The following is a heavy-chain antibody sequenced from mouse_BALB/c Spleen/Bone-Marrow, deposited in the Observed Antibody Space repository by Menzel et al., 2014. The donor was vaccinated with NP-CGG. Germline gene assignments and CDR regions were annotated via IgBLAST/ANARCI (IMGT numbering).Heavy chain of an antibody. Sequence: DVKLVESGAELVKPGASVKLSRTASGFNIKDTYMHWVKQRPEQGLEWIGRIDPANGNTKYDPKFQGKATITADTSSNTAYLQLSSLTSEDTAVYYCARLGNYGPSYAMDYWGQGTSVTVSS. J-gene: IGHJ4*01. CDR2: IDPANGNT. CDR3: ARLGNYGPSYAMDY. D-gene: IGHD2-1*01. V-gene: IGHV14-3*02. CDR1: GFNIKDTY.